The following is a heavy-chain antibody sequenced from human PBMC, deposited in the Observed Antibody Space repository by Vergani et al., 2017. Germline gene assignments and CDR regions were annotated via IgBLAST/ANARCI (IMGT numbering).Heavy chain of an antibody. CDR3: ARARRYCSAGSCYTALGY. CDR1: GGSISSYY. CDR2: IYYSGST. V-gene: IGHV4-59*01. D-gene: IGHD2-15*01. Sequence: QVQLQESGAGLVKTSETLSLTCTVSGGSISSYYWSWIRQPPGKGLEWIGYIYYSGSTNYKPSLKSRVTISVDTSKNKFSLKLSAVNAADTAVYYCARARRYCSAGSCYTALGYWGQGTLVTVSS. J-gene: IGHJ4*02.